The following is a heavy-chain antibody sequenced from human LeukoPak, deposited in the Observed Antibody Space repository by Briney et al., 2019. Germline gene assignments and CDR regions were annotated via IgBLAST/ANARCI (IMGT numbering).Heavy chain of an antibody. Sequence: ASVKVSCTASGYTFTSYDINWVRQATGQGLEWMGWMNTNTGNTGYAQKFQGRVTMTRNTSISTAYMELSSLRSEDTAVYYCARGGRRWLERNYYMDVWGKGTTVTVSS. D-gene: IGHD5-24*01. J-gene: IGHJ6*03. CDR2: MNTNTGNT. V-gene: IGHV1-8*01. CDR3: ARGGRRWLERNYYMDV. CDR1: GYTFTSYD.